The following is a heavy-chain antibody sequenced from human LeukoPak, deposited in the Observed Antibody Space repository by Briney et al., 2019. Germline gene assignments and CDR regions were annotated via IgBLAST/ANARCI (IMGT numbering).Heavy chain of an antibody. V-gene: IGHV3-66*04. Sequence: PGGSLRLSCAASGFTVSNKYMSWVRQAPEEGLQWVSGIYSGGNTYYADSVKGRFSISRDNSKNTLYLQMNSLRAEDTAVYYCARHLDDFWSGYHFDYWGQGTLVTVSS. CDR1: GFTVSNKY. D-gene: IGHD3-3*01. J-gene: IGHJ4*02. CDR3: ARHLDDFWSGYHFDY. CDR2: IYSGGNT.